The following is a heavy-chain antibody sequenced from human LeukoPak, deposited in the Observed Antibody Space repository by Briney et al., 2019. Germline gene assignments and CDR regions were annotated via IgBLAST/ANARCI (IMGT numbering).Heavy chain of an antibody. D-gene: IGHD5-18*01. CDR2: ISYDGSNK. Sequence: GGSLRLSCAASGFTFRSYAMHWVRQVPGKGLEWVAVISYDGSNKYYADSVKGRFTISRDNSKNTLYLQMNSLRAEDTAVYYCARDPTVDTAIVGYFDYWGQETLVTVSS. V-gene: IGHV3-30*01. CDR3: ARDPTVDTAIVGYFDY. J-gene: IGHJ4*02. CDR1: GFTFRSYA.